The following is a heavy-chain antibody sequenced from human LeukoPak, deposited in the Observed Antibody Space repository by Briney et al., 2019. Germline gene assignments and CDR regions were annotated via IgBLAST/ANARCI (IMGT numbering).Heavy chain of an antibody. V-gene: IGHV3-23*01. CDR1: GFTFSSCA. J-gene: IGHJ4*02. D-gene: IGHD6-13*01. CDR2: VRSSGGSI. CDR3: AKCPSFYSSTCHVDF. Sequence: PGGSLRLSCVVSGFTFSSCAMSWVRQAPGKGLEWVSTVRSSGGSIYYADSVKGRFTISRDNSKNTLYLQMNSLRADDTAVYYCAKCPSFYSSTCHVDFWGQGTLVTVSS.